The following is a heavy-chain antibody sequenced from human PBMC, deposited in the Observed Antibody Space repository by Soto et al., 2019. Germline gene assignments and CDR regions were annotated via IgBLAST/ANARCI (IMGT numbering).Heavy chain of an antibody. Sequence: GGSLRLSCAASGFTFSSYEMNWVRQAPGKGLEWVSYISSSGSTIYYADSVKGRFTISRDNAKNSLYLQMNSLRAEDTAVYYCASGRSGYFHYYYGMDVWGQGTTVTASS. J-gene: IGHJ6*02. V-gene: IGHV3-48*03. CDR1: GFTFSSYE. CDR2: ISSSGSTI. CDR3: ASGRSGYFHYYYGMDV. D-gene: IGHD3-22*01.